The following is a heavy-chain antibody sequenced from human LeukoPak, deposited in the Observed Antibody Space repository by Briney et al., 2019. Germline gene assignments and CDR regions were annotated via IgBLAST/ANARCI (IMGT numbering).Heavy chain of an antibody. D-gene: IGHD6-13*01. V-gene: IGHV1-46*01. CDR1: GYTFTSYY. Sequence: ASVTVSCKASGYTFTSYYMHGVRQAPGQGLEWMGIINPSGSSTSYAQKFQGRVTMTRDMSTSTVYMELSSLRSEDTAVYYCATTRAGHFDYWGQGTLVTVSS. J-gene: IGHJ4*02. CDR3: ATTRAGHFDY. CDR2: INPSGSST.